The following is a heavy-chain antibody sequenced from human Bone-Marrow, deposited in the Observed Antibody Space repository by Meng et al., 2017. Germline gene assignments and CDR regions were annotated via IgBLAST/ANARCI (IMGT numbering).Heavy chain of an antibody. CDR2: INPSGGST. Sequence: ASVPVSCLASGYIFTSSYMHWVRQDPGQGLEWMGIINPSGGSTSCAQRFQCRVTMTRDTSTTTVYMELSSLRSEDTAVYYCARDFLDGGWYSQVWAFDYWGQGTLVTVSS. CDR1: GYIFTSSY. CDR3: ARDFLDGGWYSQVWAFDY. D-gene: IGHD3/OR15-3a*01. J-gene: IGHJ4*02. V-gene: IGHV1-46*01.